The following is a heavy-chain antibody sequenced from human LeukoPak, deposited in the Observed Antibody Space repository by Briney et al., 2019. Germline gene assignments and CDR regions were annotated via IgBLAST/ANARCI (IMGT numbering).Heavy chain of an antibody. CDR1: GGSISSSSYY. CDR3: ARLGDSWYSYFDY. D-gene: IGHD6-13*01. J-gene: IGHJ4*02. CDR2: IYYSGST. V-gene: IGHV4-39*01. Sequence: SETLSLTCTVSGGSISSSSYYWGWIRQPPGKGLEWIGSIYYSGSTYYNPSLKSRVTISVDTSKNQFSLKLSSVTAADTAVYYCARLGDSWYSYFDYWGQGTLVTVSS.